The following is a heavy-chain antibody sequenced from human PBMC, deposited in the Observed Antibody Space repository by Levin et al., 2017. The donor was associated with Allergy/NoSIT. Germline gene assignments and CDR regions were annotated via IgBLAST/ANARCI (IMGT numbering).Heavy chain of an antibody. V-gene: IGHV5-51*01. CDR3: ARLDVEVVFDY. CDR1: GYGFTSYW. J-gene: IGHJ4*02. Sequence: GESLKISCKGSGYGFTSYWIGWVRQMPGKGLEWMGIIYPGDSDTRYSPSFQGQVTISADKSISTAYLQWGSLKASDTAMYYCARLDVEVVFDYWGQGTLVTVSS. CDR2: IYPGDSDT. D-gene: IGHD2-2*03.